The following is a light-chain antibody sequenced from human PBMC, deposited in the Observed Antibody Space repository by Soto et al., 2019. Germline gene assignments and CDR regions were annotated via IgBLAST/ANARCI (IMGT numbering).Light chain of an antibody. J-gene: IGLJ3*02. V-gene: IGLV1-47*01. CDR1: SSNIGSNY. Sequence: QSVLTQPPSASGTPGQRVTISCSGSSSNIGSNYVYWYQQLPGTAPKLLIYRNDQRPSGVPDRFSGSKSGTSASLAISGLRSDDEAHYYCAAWDDSLSGVVFGGGTQLTVL. CDR3: AAWDDSLSGVV. CDR2: RND.